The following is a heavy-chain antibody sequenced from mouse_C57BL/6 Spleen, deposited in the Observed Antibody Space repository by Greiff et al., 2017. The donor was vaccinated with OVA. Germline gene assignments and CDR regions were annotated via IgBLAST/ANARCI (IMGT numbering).Heavy chain of an antibody. V-gene: IGHV3-6*01. CDR2: ISYDGSN. D-gene: IGHD2-3*01. J-gene: IGHJ2*01. Sequence: DVKLQESGPGLVKPSQSLSLTCSVTGYSTTRGYYWNWIRQFPGNKLEWMGYISYDGSNNYNPSLKNRISITRDTSKNQFFLKLNSVTTEDTATYYCARGDGYYFLDYWGQGTTLTVSS. CDR3: ARGDGYYFLDY. CDR1: GYSTTRGYY.